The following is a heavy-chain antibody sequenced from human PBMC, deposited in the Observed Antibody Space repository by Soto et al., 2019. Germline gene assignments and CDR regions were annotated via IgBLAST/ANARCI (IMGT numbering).Heavy chain of an antibody. J-gene: IGHJ4*02. Sequence: EVQLVESGGALVQPGRSLRLSCAASGFTFEDYGMFWVRQAPGKGLEWVSGISWSSGYIVYADSVKGRFTISRDNANNSLYLQMNSLSVEDTAVYYCAKDLVRSRHLVYLDAWGQGALVTVSS. V-gene: IGHV3-9*01. CDR3: AKDLVRSRHLVYLDA. CDR2: ISWSSGYI. D-gene: IGHD2-15*01. CDR1: GFTFEDYG.